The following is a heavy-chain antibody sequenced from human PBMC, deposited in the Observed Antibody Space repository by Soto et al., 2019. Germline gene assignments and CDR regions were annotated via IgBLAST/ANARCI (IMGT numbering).Heavy chain of an antibody. Sequence: SETLSLTCAVYGGSFSGYYWSWIRQPPGKGLEWIGEINHSGSTNYNPSLKSRVTISVDTSKNQFSLKLSSVTAADTAVYYCARAGYDYIWGSRPPGPDFDYWGQGTLVTVSS. D-gene: IGHD3-16*01. CDR1: GGSFSGYY. CDR3: ARAGYDYIWGSRPPGPDFDY. J-gene: IGHJ4*02. CDR2: INHSGST. V-gene: IGHV4-34*01.